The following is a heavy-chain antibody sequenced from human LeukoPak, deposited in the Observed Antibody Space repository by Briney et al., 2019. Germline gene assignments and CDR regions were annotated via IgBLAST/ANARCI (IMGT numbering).Heavy chain of an antibody. Sequence: SETLSLTCTVSTGSISYYYWNCIRQPPGKGLEWIGYIHYSGTSNYNPSLESRVTISVDTFKNQFSLKLSSVTAADTAVYYCARVMVLGITVYGMDVWGQGTTVTVSS. D-gene: IGHD2-21*01. CDR1: TGSISYYY. CDR2: IHYSGTS. V-gene: IGHV4-59*12. J-gene: IGHJ6*01. CDR3: ARVMVLGITVYGMDV.